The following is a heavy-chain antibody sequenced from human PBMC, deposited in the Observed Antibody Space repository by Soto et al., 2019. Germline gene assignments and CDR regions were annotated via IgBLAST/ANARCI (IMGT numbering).Heavy chain of an antibody. J-gene: IGHJ4*02. CDR3: ASDRSGSYEMFDY. CDR1: GGPLSAYY. V-gene: IGHV4-59*12. Sequence: SATLSLTCSVSGGPLSAYYWTWIRQPPGKSMEWLGHISYSGLTHYNPSLQSRVTMSVDTSKNQISLKLNSVTVADTAIYYCASDRSGSYEMFDYCGQGSLVTVSS. CDR2: ISYSGLT. D-gene: IGHD6-25*01.